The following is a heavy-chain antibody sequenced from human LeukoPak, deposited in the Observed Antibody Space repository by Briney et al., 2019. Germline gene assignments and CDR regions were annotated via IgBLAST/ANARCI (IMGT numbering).Heavy chain of an antibody. D-gene: IGHD6-13*01. CDR2: IRYDGSNK. CDR1: GFTFSSYG. V-gene: IGHV3-30*02. CDR3: AKTDGIAAAGTIDY. Sequence: PGGSLRLSCAASGFTFSSYGMHWLRQAPGKGLEWVAFIRYDGSNKYYADSVKGRFTISRDHSKNTLYLQMNSLRAEDTAVYYCAKTDGIAAAGTIDYWGQGTLVTVSS. J-gene: IGHJ4*02.